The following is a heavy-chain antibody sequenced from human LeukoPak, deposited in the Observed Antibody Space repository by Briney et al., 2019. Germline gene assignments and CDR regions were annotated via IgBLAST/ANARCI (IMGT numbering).Heavy chain of an antibody. CDR3: ARVLSIVVVPGATFWFDP. Sequence: PSETLSLTCAVYGGXFSGYYCSWIRQPPGKGLEWIGDVNHSGSTNYNPSLKSRVTISVDTSKNQFSLKLSSVTAADTAVYHCARVLSIVVVPGATFWFDPWGQGTLVTVSS. CDR2: VNHSGST. CDR1: GGXFSGYY. J-gene: IGHJ5*02. D-gene: IGHD2-2*01. V-gene: IGHV4-34*01.